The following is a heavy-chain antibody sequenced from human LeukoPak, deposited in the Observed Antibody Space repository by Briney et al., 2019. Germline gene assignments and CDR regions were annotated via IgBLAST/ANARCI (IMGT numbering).Heavy chain of an antibody. D-gene: IGHD6-13*01. V-gene: IGHV4-39*02. CDR1: GGSISSSSYY. CDR3: AREGIAAAGTHFGNDY. CDR2: IYYSGST. Sequence: PSETLSLTCTVSGGSISSSSYYWGWIRQPPGKGLEWIGSIYYSGSTYYNPSLKSRVTISVDTSKNQFSLKLSSVTAADTAVYYCAREGIAAAGTHFGNDYWGQGTLVTVSS. J-gene: IGHJ4*02.